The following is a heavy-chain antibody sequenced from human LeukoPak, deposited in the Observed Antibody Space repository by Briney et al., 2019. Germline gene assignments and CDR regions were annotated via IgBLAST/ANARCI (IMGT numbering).Heavy chain of an antibody. CDR3: ARDTLHSSSWYNDYFDY. J-gene: IGHJ4*02. V-gene: IGHV1-18*01. CDR1: GYTFTSYG. Sequence: ASVKVSCKASGYTFTSYGISWVRQAPGQGLEWMGWISAYNRNTNHAQKLQGRVTMTTDTSTSTAYMELRSLRSDDTAVYYCARDTLHSSSWYNDYFDYWGQGTLVTVSS. D-gene: IGHD6-13*01. CDR2: ISAYNRNT.